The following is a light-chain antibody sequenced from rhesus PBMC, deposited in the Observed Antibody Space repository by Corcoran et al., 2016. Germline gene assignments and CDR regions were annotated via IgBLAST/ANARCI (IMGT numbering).Light chain of an antibody. CDR1: ENVNSY. J-gene: IGKJ3*01. CDR3: PHGSGLPFT. Sequence: DIQMTQSPSSLSASVGDRVTITCRASENVNSYLNWYQQKPGKAPELLIYKASTLQSGVPSRFSGNGSGTDYTFTISSLQPEDVASYYCPHGSGLPFTFGPGTKLDIK. V-gene: IGKV1-74*01. CDR2: KAS.